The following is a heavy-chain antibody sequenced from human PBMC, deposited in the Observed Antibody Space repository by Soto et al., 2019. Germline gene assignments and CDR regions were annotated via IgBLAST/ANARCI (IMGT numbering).Heavy chain of an antibody. D-gene: IGHD6-13*01. Sequence: ASVKVSCKASGYTFTSYAMHWVRQAPGQRLEWMGWISAYNGNTKYAQKVQGRVTMTTDTSTSTAYMELRSLRSDDTAVYYCARRVDSSSWYDDEWGQGTLVTVSS. V-gene: IGHV1-18*01. CDR3: ARRVDSSSWYDDE. J-gene: IGHJ4*02. CDR2: ISAYNGNT. CDR1: GYTFTSYA.